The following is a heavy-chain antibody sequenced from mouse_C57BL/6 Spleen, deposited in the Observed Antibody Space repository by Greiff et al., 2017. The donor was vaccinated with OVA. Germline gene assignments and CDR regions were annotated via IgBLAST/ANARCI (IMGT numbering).Heavy chain of an antibody. D-gene: IGHD1-1*01. V-gene: IGHV1-22*01. J-gene: IGHJ4*01. CDR1: GYTFTDYN. Sequence: EVQLQQSGPELVKPGASVKMSCKASGYTFTDYNMHWVKQSHGKSLEWIGYINPNNGGTSYNQKFKGKATSTVNKSSSTAYMELRSLTSEDSAVYYCARGGYSTVVAPYYAMDYWGQGTSVTVSS. CDR2: INPNNGGT. CDR3: ARGGYSTVVAPYYAMDY.